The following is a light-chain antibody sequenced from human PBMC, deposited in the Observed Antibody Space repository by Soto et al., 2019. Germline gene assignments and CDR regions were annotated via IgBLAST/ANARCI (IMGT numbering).Light chain of an antibody. V-gene: IGKV1-5*01. CDR1: QSIGNW. Sequence: DIQMTQSPSTLSASVGDRVTITCRASQSIGNWLAWYQQKPGKAPKVLIYAASSLQSGVPSRFSGSGSGTEFTLTISSLQPDDFATYYCQQYNGYYTFGGGTKVEIK. J-gene: IGKJ4*01. CDR2: AAS. CDR3: QQYNGYYT.